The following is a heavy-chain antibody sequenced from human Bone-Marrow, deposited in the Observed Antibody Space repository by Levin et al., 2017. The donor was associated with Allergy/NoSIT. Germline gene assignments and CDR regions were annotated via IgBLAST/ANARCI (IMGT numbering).Heavy chain of an antibody. D-gene: IGHD5-24*01. CDR1: GFIFTNYY. J-gene: IGHJ4*02. CDR2: INPSGDTT. CDR3: VREGDGYKKFDY. Sequence: ASVKVSCKASGFIFTNYYMHCVRQAPGQGLEWMGLINPSGDTTSYAEKFQGRVTMTRDTSTSTVYMELSSLRSEDTAVYYCVREGDGYKKFDYWGQGTLVTVSS. V-gene: IGHV1-46*01.